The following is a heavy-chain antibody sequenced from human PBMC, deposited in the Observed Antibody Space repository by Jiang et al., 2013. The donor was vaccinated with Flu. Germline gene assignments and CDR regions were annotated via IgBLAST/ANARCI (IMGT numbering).Heavy chain of an antibody. J-gene: IGHJ4*02. CDR2: ISAYNGNT. V-gene: IGHV1-18*01. D-gene: IGHD2-21*01. CDR3: AVWFNEYYFDY. Sequence: KVSCKASGYTFTSYGISWVRQAPGQGLEWMGWISAYNGNTNYAQKLQGRVTMTTDKSTSTAYMELSSLRSEDTAVYYCAVWFNEYYFDYWGQGTLVTVSS. CDR1: GYTFTSYG.